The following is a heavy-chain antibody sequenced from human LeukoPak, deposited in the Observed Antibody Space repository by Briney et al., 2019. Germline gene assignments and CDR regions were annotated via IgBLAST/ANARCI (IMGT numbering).Heavy chain of an antibody. CDR2: IIPILGIA. CDR3: ASDDFWSGYYLSSGMDV. V-gene: IGHV1-69*04. CDR1: GGTFSSYA. D-gene: IGHD3-3*01. Sequence: SVKVSCKASGGTFSSYAISWVRQAPGQGLEWMGRIIPILGIANYAQKFQGRVTITADKSTSTAYMELSSLRSEDTAVYYCASDDFWSGYYLSSGMDVWGQGTTVTVSS. J-gene: IGHJ6*02.